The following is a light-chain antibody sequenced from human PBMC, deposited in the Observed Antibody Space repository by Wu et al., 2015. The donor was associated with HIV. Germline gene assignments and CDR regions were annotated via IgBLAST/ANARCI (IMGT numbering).Light chain of an antibody. CDR2: GAS. CDR1: QSVSSN. CDR3: HQYNNRPPYS. J-gene: IGKJ2*03. V-gene: IGKV3-15*01. Sequence: EIVMTQSPATLSMSPGERATLSCRASQSVSSNLGWYQQKPGQAPRLLIYGASTRATGIPARFSGSGSGTEFTLIISSLQSADSAVYYCHQYNNRPPYSFGPGQAADQT.